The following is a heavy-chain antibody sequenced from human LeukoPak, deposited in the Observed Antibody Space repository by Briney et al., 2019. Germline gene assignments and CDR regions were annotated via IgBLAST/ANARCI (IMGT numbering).Heavy chain of an antibody. CDR2: ISGSGGST. V-gene: IGHV3-23*01. Sequence: PGGSLRLSCAASGFTFSSYAMSWVRQAPGKGLEWVATISGSGGSTYNADSVKGRFTISRDNSKNTLYLQMNSLGAEDTAVYYCAKSLRGLIMKYFDLWGRGALVIVSS. CDR1: GFTFSSYA. CDR3: AKSLRGLIMKYFDL. D-gene: IGHD3-10*01. J-gene: IGHJ2*01.